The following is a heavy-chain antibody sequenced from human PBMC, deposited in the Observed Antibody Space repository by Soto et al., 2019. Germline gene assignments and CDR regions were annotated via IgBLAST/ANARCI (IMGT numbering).Heavy chain of an antibody. V-gene: IGHV6-1*01. D-gene: IGHD2-15*01. CDR3: ARSEEDSDYYYYGLDV. CDR2: TYYRSRWYS. J-gene: IGHJ6*02. Sequence: PSQTLSLTCVISGDSVSSSSVAWKWVIRSPSRGLEWLGRTYYRSRWYSDFAVSVRGRIVINADTSKNQFSLQLNSVTPEDTAVYFCARSEEDSDYYYYGLDVWGQGTTVTVSS. CDR1: GDSVSSSSVA.